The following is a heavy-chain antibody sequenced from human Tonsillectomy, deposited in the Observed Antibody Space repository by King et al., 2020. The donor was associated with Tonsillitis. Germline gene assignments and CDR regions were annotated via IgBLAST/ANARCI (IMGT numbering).Heavy chain of an antibody. CDR1: GYTFTSYG. J-gene: IGHJ5*02. D-gene: IGHD6-19*01. CDR3: TRARWQIGCRASCWFDP. V-gene: IGHV1-18*04. CDR2: ISGYNGDT. Sequence: QLVQSGAEVKKSGASVKVSCKASGYTFTSYGISWVRQAPGQGLEWMRWISGYNGDTNYAQKFQGRVTLTTDTSTGTAYMELRSLRSDDTAVYYCTRARWQIGCRASCWFDPWGQGTLVTVYS.